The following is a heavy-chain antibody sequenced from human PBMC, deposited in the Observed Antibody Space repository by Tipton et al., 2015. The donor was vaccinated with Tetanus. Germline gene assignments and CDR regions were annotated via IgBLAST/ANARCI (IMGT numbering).Heavy chain of an antibody. V-gene: IGHV4-61*01. CDR1: GGSVNSGTYY. CDR2: IYYGGVT. D-gene: IGHD3-16*01. CDR3: ARGLIDDFLGSRIYFDS. J-gene: IGHJ4*02. Sequence: TLSLTCSVSGGSVNSGTYYWSWIRQPPGKGLEWLGDIYYGGVTQYNPSLESRVTMPADTSRTLFSLTLMSVTAADTAVYFCARGLIDDFLGSRIYFDSWGPGTLVTVSS.